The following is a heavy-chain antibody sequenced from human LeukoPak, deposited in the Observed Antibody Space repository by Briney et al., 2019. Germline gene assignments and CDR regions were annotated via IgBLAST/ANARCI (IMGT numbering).Heavy chain of an antibody. Sequence: SETLSLTCTVSGGSISSYYWSWIRQPPGKGLEWIGYIYYTGSTNHNPSLKSRVTISVDTSKNQFSLNLSSVTAADTAVYYCARKATVTTNWYFDLWGRGTLVTVSS. CDR2: IYYTGST. V-gene: IGHV4-59*01. J-gene: IGHJ2*01. CDR1: GGSISSYY. CDR3: ARKATVTTNWYFDL. D-gene: IGHD4-17*01.